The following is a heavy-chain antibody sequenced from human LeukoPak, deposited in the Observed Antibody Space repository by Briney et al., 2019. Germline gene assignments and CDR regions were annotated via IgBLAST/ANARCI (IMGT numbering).Heavy chain of an antibody. J-gene: IGHJ3*02. D-gene: IGHD4-17*01. Sequence: GGSLGLSCAASGLSVSSNHMSWVRQAPGKGLEWVSIIYSGGSPYFAEPVKGRFTISRHNSKNTVYLQMNSLRHEDTAVYYCARGSVTIDAFDIWGHGTMVTVSS. CDR3: ARGSVTIDAFDI. CDR1: GLSVSSNH. V-gene: IGHV3-53*01. CDR2: IYSGGSP.